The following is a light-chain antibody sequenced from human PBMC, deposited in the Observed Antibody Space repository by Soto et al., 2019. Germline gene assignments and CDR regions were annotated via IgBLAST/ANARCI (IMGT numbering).Light chain of an antibody. J-gene: IGLJ1*01. CDR3: CSYAGGYTYL. V-gene: IGLV2-23*02. CDR2: EVT. Sequence: QSALTQPASVSGSPGQSSTISDTGTSSDVVVSWYQQHPGRAPKFMIREVTKWPSENSSRFSASKSGDTASLTISGLQADDEADYFCCSYAGGYTYLFGTGTKVTVL. CDR1: SSDVV.